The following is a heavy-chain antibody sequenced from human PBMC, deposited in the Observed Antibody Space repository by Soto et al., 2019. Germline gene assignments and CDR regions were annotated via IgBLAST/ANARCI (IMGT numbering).Heavy chain of an antibody. CDR3: ARGXYCGSTSCYSPLLGMDV. D-gene: IGHD2-2*02. Sequence: SLRLACAASGFTFSSYWMHWVRQAPGKGLVWVSRINSDGSSTSYADSVKGRFTISRDNAKNTLYLQMNSLRAEDTAVYYCARGXYCGSTSCYSPLLGMDVWGQGTTVTVSS. CDR1: GFTFSSYW. CDR2: INSDGSST. J-gene: IGHJ6*02. V-gene: IGHV3-74*01.